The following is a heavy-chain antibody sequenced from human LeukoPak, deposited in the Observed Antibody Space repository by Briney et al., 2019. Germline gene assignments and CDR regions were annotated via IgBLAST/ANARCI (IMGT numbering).Heavy chain of an antibody. CDR1: GFTFSSYS. V-gene: IGHV3-21*01. D-gene: IGHD3-16*02. J-gene: IGHJ4*02. CDR3: AKVVNGFIEY. Sequence: GGSLRLSCAASGFTFSSYSMNRVRQAPGKGLEWVSSISSSSTHIYYADSVKGRFTISRDNAKNSLYLQMNSLRAEDTAVYYCAKVVNGFIEYWGQGTLVTVSS. CDR2: ISSSSTHI.